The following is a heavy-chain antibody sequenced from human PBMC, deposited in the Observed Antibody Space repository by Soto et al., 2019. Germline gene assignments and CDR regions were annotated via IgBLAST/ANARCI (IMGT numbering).Heavy chain of an antibody. Sequence: PGGSLILSCAASGFTFGDYWMHWVRQAPGKGLEWVSRMTSDGSTTDYADSVKGRFTVSRDNAKNTLYLQMNSLRAEDTAVYFCATAEVDYWGPGTLVTVSS. J-gene: IGHJ4*02. CDR1: GFTFGDYW. CDR3: ATAEVDY. CDR2: MTSDGSTT. V-gene: IGHV3-74*01.